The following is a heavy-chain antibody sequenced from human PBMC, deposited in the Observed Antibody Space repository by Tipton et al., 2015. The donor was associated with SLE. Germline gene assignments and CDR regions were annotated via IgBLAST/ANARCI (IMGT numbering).Heavy chain of an antibody. Sequence: LRLSCTVSGGSISSHYWSWIRQPPGKGLEWIGYIYYSGSTNYNPSLKSRVTISVDTSKNQFSLKLSSVTAADTAVYYCARRSSSWFYFDYWGQGTLVTVSS. CDR2: IYYSGST. CDR1: GGSISSHY. CDR3: ARRSSSWFYFDY. V-gene: IGHV4-59*08. D-gene: IGHD6-13*01. J-gene: IGHJ4*02.